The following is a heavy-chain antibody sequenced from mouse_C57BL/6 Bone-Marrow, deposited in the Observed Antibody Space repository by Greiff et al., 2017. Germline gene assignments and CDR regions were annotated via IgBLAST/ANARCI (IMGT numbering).Heavy chain of an antibody. J-gene: IGHJ2*01. D-gene: IGHD1-1*01. V-gene: IGHV8-8*01. CDR3: ARIGAYYYGSSYLFDY. Sequence: VKLQESGPGILQPSQTLSLTCSFSGFSLSTFGMGVGWLRQPSGKGLEWLVHIWWDDDKYYNTALKSRLTTSNETSKNQVFLKTANVDTADTATYYCARIGAYYYGSSYLFDYWGQGTTLTVSS. CDR2: IWWDDDK. CDR1: GFSLSTFGMG.